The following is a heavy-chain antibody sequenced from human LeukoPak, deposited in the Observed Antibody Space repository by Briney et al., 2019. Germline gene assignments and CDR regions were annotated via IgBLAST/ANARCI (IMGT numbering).Heavy chain of an antibody. CDR2: IIPIFGTA. CDR1: GGTFSSYA. J-gene: IGHJ3*02. Sequence: SVKVSCQASGGTFSSYAISWVRQAPGQGLEWMGGIIPIFGTANYAQKFQGRVTITTDESTSTAYMELSSLRSEDTAVYYCAKEYSSGWYGIYAFDIWGQGTMVTVSS. D-gene: IGHD6-19*01. V-gene: IGHV1-69*05. CDR3: AKEYSSGWYGIYAFDI.